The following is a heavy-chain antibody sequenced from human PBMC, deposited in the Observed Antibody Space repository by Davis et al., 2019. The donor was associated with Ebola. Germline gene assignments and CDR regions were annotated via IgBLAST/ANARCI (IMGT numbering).Heavy chain of an antibody. V-gene: IGHV1-46*01. D-gene: IGHD3-10*01. CDR1: GYTFTSYY. Sequence: ASVQVSCKASGYTFTSYYMHWVRQPPGQGLEWMGIINPSGGSTSYAQKFQGRVTMTRDTSTSTVYMELSSLRSEDTAVYYCARDRGGIFVPNWFDPWGQGTLVTVSS. CDR2: INPSGGST. CDR3: ARDRGGIFVPNWFDP. J-gene: IGHJ5*02.